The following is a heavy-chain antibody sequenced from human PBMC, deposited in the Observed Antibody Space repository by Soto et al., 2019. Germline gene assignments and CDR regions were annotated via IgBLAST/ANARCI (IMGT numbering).Heavy chain of an antibody. V-gene: IGHV3-48*02. Sequence: PGGSLRLSCAASGFTFSSYSMNWVRQAPGKGLEWVSYISSSSSTIYYADSVKGRFTISRDNAKNSLYLQMNSLRDEDTAVYYCARDLSSSGYSSPYHYGMHVWGPGTTVNVSS. D-gene: IGHD6-25*01. CDR3: ARDLSSSGYSSPYHYGMHV. J-gene: IGHJ6*02. CDR2: ISSSSSTI. CDR1: GFTFSSYS.